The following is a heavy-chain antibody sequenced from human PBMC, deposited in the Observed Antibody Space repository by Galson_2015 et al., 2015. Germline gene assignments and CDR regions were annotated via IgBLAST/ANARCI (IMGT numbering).Heavy chain of an antibody. V-gene: IGHV3-21*01. J-gene: IGHJ3*02. CDR2: ISSSSSYI. D-gene: IGHD1-26*01. CDR3: VRAGGGEGFDI. Sequence: SLRLSCAASGFTFSSYSMNWVRQAPGKGLEWVSSISSSSSYIYYADSVKGRFTIFRDNAKNSLYLQMNSLRAEDTAVYYCVRAGGGEGFDIWGQGTMVTVSS. CDR1: GFTFSSYS.